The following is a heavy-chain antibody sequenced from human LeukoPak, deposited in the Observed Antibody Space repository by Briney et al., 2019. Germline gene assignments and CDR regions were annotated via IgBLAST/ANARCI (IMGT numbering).Heavy chain of an antibody. CDR1: GFTFSSYA. CDR2: ISGSGGST. D-gene: IGHD1-1*01. Sequence: GGPLRLSCAASGFTFSSYAMSWLREAPGKGLEWVSAISGSGGSTYYADSVKGRFTISRDNSKNTLYLQRNSLRAEDTAVYYCTGGFLVLDYWGQGTLVTVSS. CDR3: TGGFLVLDY. J-gene: IGHJ4*02. V-gene: IGHV3-23*01.